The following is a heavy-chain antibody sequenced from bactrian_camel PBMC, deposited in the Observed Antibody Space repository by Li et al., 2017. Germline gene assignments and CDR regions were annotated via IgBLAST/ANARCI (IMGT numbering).Heavy chain of an antibody. J-gene: IGHJ4*01. CDR2: IRPDGNT. Sequence: HVQLVESGGGSVQAGESLRLSCTAPRFDFNTCDMSWYRQVAGKRREWVSSIRPDGNTNYKDSVKGRFTISQDNAKNTVYLQMNSLKPEDTAMYYCAADSRASVCIKGPSGYSYWGQGTQVTVS. CDR3: AADSRASVCIKGPSGYSY. CDR1: RFDFNTCD. V-gene: IGHV3S53*01. D-gene: IGHD2*01.